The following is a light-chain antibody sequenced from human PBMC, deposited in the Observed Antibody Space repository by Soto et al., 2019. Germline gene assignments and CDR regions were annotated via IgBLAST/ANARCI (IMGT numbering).Light chain of an antibody. V-gene: IGKV1-27*01. CDR1: QGISNY. CDR3: QKYTNVPA. Sequence: DIQMTQSPSSLSASVGDRVTITCRASQGISNYLAWYQQIPGKVPKLLISAASTLQSGVPSRFSGSGSGTDFTLTISSLQHYDVATYYCQKYTNVPAFGGGTKVEIK. CDR2: AAS. J-gene: IGKJ4*01.